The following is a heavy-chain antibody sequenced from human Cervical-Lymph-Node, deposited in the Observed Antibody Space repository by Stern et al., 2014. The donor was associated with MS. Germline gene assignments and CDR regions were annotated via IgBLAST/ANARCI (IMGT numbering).Heavy chain of an antibody. V-gene: IGHV1-69*01. Sequence: QLVQSGAEVKKPGSSVKVSCKASGGTFSSYAISWVRQAPGQGLEWMGGIIPIFGTANYAQKVQGRVTITADESTSTAYMELSSLRSEDTAVYYCARGRIDSSGWYYYYYGMDVWGQGTTVTVSS. CDR1: GGTFSSYA. CDR2: IIPIFGTA. CDR3: ARGRIDSSGWYYYYYGMDV. J-gene: IGHJ6*02. D-gene: IGHD6-19*01.